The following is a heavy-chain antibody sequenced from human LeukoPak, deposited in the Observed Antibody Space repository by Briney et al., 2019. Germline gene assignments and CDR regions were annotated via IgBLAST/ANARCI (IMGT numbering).Heavy chain of an antibody. CDR1: GYTFTGYY. V-gene: IGHV1-2*02. Sequence: ASVKVSCKASGYTFTGYYMHWVRQAPGQGLEWMGWINPNSGGTNYAQKFQGRVTMTRDTSISTAYMELSRLRSDDTAVYYCARDSPRGITMVRGDIGYWGQGTLVTVSS. CDR2: INPNSGGT. J-gene: IGHJ4*02. D-gene: IGHD3-10*01. CDR3: ARDSPRGITMVRGDIGY.